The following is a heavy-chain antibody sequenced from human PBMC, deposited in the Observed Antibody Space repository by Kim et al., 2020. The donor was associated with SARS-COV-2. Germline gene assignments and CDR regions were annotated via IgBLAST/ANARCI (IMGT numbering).Heavy chain of an antibody. CDR3: AKGSTGSGYSSAVH. V-gene: IGHV3-30*18. CDR1: GFTFSRYG. D-gene: IGHD5-12*01. CDR2: ISHDESEK. J-gene: IGHJ4*02. Sequence: GGSLRLSCAASGFTFSRYGLHWVRQAPGKGLEWLAVISHDESEKFYADSVKGRFTISRDTSNSMLYLEMKSLKTEDTAVYFCAKGSTGSGYSSAVHWGQGTLVTVSS.